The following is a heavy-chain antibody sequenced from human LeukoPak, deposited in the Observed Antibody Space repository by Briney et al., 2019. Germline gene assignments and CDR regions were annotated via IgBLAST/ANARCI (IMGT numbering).Heavy chain of an antibody. CDR1: GFTFSSYA. CDR3: LKDLRDIAVAATPDY. Sequence: GGSLRLSCSASGFTFSSYAMHWVRQAPGKGLEYVSAISSNGGSTYYADSVNGRFTISRDNSKNTLYLQMSSLRPEDTAVYYCLKDLRDIAVAATPDYWGQGTLVTVSS. V-gene: IGHV3-64D*06. J-gene: IGHJ4*02. D-gene: IGHD6-13*01. CDR2: ISSNGGST.